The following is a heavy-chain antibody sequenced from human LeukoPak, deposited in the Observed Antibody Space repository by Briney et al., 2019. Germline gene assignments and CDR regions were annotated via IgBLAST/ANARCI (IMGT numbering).Heavy chain of an antibody. D-gene: IGHD3-22*01. Sequence: ASAKESCKASGYTFTTYYIHWVRQAPGQGLEWMGWINPNSGGTDYPQKFQGRVTMTWDTSISTAYMELTRLRSDDTAVYYCARDRYYYDSSGPGADFDYWGQGTLVTVSS. CDR2: INPNSGGT. CDR3: ARDRYYYDSSGPGADFDY. V-gene: IGHV1-2*02. J-gene: IGHJ4*02. CDR1: GYTFTTYY.